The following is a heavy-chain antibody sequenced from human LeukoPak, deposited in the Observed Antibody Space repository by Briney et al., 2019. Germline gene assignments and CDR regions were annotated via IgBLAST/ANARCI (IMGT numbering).Heavy chain of an antibody. Sequence: PGGSLRLTCAASGFTFSNYWMSWVRQAPGKGLEWVSSISSSSSYIYYADSVKGRFTISRDNAKNSLYLQMNSLRAEDTAVYYCAREFTGAAAGMGYFDYWGQGTLVTVSS. CDR2: ISSSSSYI. CDR1: GFTFSNYW. V-gene: IGHV3-21*01. D-gene: IGHD6-13*01. CDR3: AREFTGAAAGMGYFDY. J-gene: IGHJ4*02.